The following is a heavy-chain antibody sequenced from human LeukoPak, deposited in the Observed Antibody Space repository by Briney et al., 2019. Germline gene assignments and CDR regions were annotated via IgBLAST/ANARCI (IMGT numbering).Heavy chain of an antibody. CDR3: ARQSGYDFDY. D-gene: IGHD5-12*01. J-gene: IGHJ4*02. V-gene: IGHV3-66*04. Sequence: GGSLRLSCAASGFTVSTNYMSWVRQAPGKGLEWVSVIYSGGNTYYADSVKGRFTISRDNAKNSLYLQMNSLRAEDTAVYYCARQSGYDFDYWGQGTLVTVSS. CDR2: IYSGGNT. CDR1: GFTVSTNY.